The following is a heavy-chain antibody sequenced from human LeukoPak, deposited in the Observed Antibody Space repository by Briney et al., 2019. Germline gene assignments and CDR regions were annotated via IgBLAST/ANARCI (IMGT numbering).Heavy chain of an antibody. V-gene: IGHV1-8*01. CDR1: GYTFTSYD. CDR3: ARWVVAADWFDP. Sequence: ASVKVSCKASGYTFTSYDINWVRQATGQGLEWMGWMNPNSGNTGYAQKSQGRVTMTRNTSISTAYMELSSLRSEDTAVYYCARWVVAADWFDPWGQGTLVTVSS. CDR2: MNPNSGNT. J-gene: IGHJ5*02. D-gene: IGHD2-15*01.